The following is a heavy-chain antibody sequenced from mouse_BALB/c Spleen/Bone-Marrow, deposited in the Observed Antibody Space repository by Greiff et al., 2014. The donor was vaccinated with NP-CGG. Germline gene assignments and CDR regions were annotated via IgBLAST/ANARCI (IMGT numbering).Heavy chain of an antibody. CDR1: GFNIKDTY. D-gene: IGHD1-1*01. CDR3: AAYYYVSSYGFAY. J-gene: IGHJ3*01. Sequence: EVQGVESGAELVKPGASVKLSCTASGFNIKDTYMHRVKQRPEQGLEWIGRIDPASGNTKFDPKFQGKATIASDTSSNTAYLQLSSLTSEDTAVYYCAAYYYVSSYGFAYWGQGTLVTVSA. V-gene: IGHV14-3*02. CDR2: IDPASGNT.